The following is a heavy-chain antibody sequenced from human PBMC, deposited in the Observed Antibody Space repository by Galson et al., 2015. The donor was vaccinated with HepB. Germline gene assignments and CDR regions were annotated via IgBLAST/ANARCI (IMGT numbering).Heavy chain of an antibody. J-gene: IGHJ4*02. CDR2: INPSGGST. V-gene: IGHV1-46*01. D-gene: IGHD3-22*01. CDR1: GYTFTSYY. Sequence: SVKVSCKASGYTFTSYYMHWVRQAPGQGLEWMGIINPSGGSTSYAQKFQGRVTMTRDTSTSTVYMELSGLRSEDTAVYYCARDEYYDSSGSSYFDYWGQGTLVTVSS. CDR3: ARDEYYDSSGSSYFDY.